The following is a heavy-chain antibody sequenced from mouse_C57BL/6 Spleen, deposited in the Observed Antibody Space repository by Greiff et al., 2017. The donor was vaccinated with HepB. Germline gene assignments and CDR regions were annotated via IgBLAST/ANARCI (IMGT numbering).Heavy chain of an antibody. CDR3: ARREGSIYVGDSDS. CDR2: IYPGSGST. CDR1: GYTFTSYW. V-gene: IGHV1-55*01. Sequence: QVQLQQPGAELVKPGASVKMSCKASGYTFTSYWITWVKQRPGQGLEWIGDIYPGSGSTNYNEKFKSKATLTVDTSSSTAYMQLSSLTSEDSAVYYCARREGSIYVGDSDSWGPGTTLTVSS. J-gene: IGHJ2*01. D-gene: IGHD1-1*01.